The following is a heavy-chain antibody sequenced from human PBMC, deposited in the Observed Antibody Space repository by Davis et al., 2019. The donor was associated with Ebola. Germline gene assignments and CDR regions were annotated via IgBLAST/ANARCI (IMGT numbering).Heavy chain of an antibody. CDR1: GYSFTRYW. Sequence: PGGSLRLSCKGSGYSFTRYWIGWVRQMPGKGLEWMGTIYPGDSDTRYSPSFQGQVTISADRSISTAYLQWSSLKASDTAMYYCARQTTVTTDFDYWGQGTLVTVSS. CDR2: IYPGDSDT. J-gene: IGHJ4*02. D-gene: IGHD4-17*01. CDR3: ARQTTVTTDFDY. V-gene: IGHV5-51*01.